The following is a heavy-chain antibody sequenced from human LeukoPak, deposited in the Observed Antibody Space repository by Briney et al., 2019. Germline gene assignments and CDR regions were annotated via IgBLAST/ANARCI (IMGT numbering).Heavy chain of an antibody. Sequence: ASVKVSCKASGYTFTSYYIHWVRQAPGQGLEWMGIINPSGGSTSYAQKFQGRVTMTRDTSTSTVYMELSSLRSEDTAVYYCARDRERWLQLGYFDYWGRGNLVTVSS. D-gene: IGHD5-24*01. CDR1: GYTFTSYY. J-gene: IGHJ4*02. V-gene: IGHV1-46*01. CDR2: INPSGGST. CDR3: ARDRERWLQLGYFDY.